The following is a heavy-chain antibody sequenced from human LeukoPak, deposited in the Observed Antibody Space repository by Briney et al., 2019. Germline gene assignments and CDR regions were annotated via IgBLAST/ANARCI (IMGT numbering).Heavy chain of an antibody. CDR1: GFTFSSYE. J-gene: IGHJ4*02. CDR3: ARPQAQYSSGWYDY. V-gene: IGHV3-48*03. CDR2: ISSSGSTI. D-gene: IGHD6-19*01. Sequence: PGGSLRLSCAASGFTFSSYEMNWVRQAPGKGLEWVSYISSSGSTIYYADSVKGRFTISRDNAKNSLYLQMNSLRAEDTAVYYCARPQAQYSSGWYDYWGQGTLVTVSS.